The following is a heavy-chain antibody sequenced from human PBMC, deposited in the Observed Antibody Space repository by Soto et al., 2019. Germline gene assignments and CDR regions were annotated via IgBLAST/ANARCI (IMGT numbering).Heavy chain of an antibody. V-gene: IGHV3-33*01. J-gene: IGHJ6*02. CDR3: ARDDEYSGNGMDV. CDR2: ILNDGSNR. Sequence: QVQLVESGGGVVQPGRTLTLSCAASGFTFSKYGMHWVRQAPGKGLEWVAVILNDGSNRYHADSVKDRFTISRDNSKNTLYLQMNSLRAEDTAVYYCARDDEYSGNGMDVWGQGTTVTVS. CDR1: GFTFSKYG. D-gene: IGHD3-10*01.